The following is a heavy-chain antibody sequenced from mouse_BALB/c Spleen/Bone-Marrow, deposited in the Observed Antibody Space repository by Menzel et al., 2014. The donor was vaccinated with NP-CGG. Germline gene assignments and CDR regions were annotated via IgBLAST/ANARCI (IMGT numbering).Heavy chain of an antibody. D-gene: IGHD2-3*01. J-gene: IGHJ1*01. CDR2: IWSGGST. Sequence: VQLQQSGPGLVQPSQSLSITCTVSGFSLTSYGVHWVRPSPGKGLEWLGVIWSGGSTDYNAAFISRLSISKDNSKSQVFFKMNSLQANDTAIHYCARNDGYYWYFDVWGAGTTVTVSS. V-gene: IGHV2-2*02. CDR3: ARNDGYYWYFDV. CDR1: GFSLTSYG.